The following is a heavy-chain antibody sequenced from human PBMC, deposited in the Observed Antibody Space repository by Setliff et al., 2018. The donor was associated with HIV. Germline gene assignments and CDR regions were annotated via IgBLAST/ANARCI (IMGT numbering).Heavy chain of an antibody. Sequence: SETLSLTCTVSGGSISSYYWSWIRQPPGKGLEWIGYIYYNGNTNYNPSLKSRVTISVDTSKNQLSLKPSSVTAADTAVYYCAREIYGGNSRPFDYWGQGTLVTVSS. V-gene: IGHV4-59*01. D-gene: IGHD4-17*01. CDR2: IYYNGNT. CDR3: AREIYGGNSRPFDY. CDR1: GGSISSYY. J-gene: IGHJ4*02.